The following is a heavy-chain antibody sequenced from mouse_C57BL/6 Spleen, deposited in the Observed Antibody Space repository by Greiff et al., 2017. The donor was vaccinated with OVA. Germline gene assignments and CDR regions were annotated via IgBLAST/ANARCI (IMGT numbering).Heavy chain of an antibody. CDR2: IYPGDGDT. Sequence: QVQLQQSGAELVKPGASVKISCKASGYAFSSYWMNWVKQRPGKGLEWIGQIYPGDGDTNYNGKFKGKATLTADKSSSTAYMQLSSLTSEDSAVYFCARDELGRGYFDYWGQGTTLTVSS. V-gene: IGHV1-80*01. CDR1: GYAFSSYW. CDR3: ARDELGRGYFDY. D-gene: IGHD4-1*01. J-gene: IGHJ2*01.